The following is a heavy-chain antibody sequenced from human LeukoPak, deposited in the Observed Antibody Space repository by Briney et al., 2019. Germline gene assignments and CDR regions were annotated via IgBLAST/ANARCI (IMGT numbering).Heavy chain of an antibody. CDR2: IYGGGGT. V-gene: IGHV3-53*01. Sequence: GGSLRLSCAASGFTVSSNYMSWVRQAPGKGLEWVSVIYGGGGTYYADSVKGRFTISRDNSKNTLYLQMNSLRAEDTAVYYCAKDLNYYDSSGYYAYWGQGTLVTVSS. J-gene: IGHJ4*02. CDR1: GFTVSSNY. D-gene: IGHD3-22*01. CDR3: AKDLNYYDSSGYYAY.